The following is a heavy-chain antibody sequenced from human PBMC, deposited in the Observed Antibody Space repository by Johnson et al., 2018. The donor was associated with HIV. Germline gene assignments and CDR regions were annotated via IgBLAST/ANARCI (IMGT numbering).Heavy chain of an antibody. J-gene: IGHJ3*02. V-gene: IGHV3-66*02. Sequence: EVQLVESGGGLVQPGGSLRLSCAASGFTVSRNYMSWVRQAPGKGLEWVSVIYSGGSTYYADSVKGRFTISRDNSKNTLYLQMNSLRAEDTAVYYCARDPSRSPGAFDIWGQGTMVTVSS. CDR2: IYSGGST. CDR3: ARDPSRSPGAFDI. CDR1: GFTVSRNY.